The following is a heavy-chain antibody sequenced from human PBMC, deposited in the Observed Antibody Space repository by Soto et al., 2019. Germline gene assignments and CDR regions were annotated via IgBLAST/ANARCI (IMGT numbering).Heavy chain of an antibody. D-gene: IGHD4-17*01. CDR1: GFTFSSYS. J-gene: IGHJ5*02. Sequence: PGGSLRLSCAASGFTFSSYSMNWVRQAPGKGLEWVSYISSSSSTIYYADSVKGRFTISRDNAKNSLYLQMNSLRAEDTAVYYCARDYPSRLRGFDPWGQGTLVTVSS. CDR2: ISSSSSTI. CDR3: ARDYPSRLRGFDP. V-gene: IGHV3-48*01.